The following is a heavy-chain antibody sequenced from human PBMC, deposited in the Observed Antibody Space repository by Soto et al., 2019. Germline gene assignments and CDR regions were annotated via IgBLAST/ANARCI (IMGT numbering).Heavy chain of an antibody. CDR1: GFTFSSYA. CDR3: ARDGPQRSGASDY. V-gene: IGHV3-23*01. CDR2: ISGSGGST. Sequence: EVQLLESGGGLVQPGGSLRLSCAASGFTFSSYAMSWVRQAPGKGLEWVSAISGSGGSTYYADSVKGRFTISRDNSKNKLYLQRNSLRAEDTAVYDCARDGPQRSGASDYWGQGTLVTVSS. J-gene: IGHJ4*02. D-gene: IGHD3-10*01.